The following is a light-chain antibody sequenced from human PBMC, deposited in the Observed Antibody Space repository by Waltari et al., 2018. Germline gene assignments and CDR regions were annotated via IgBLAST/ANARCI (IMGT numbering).Light chain of an antibody. CDR2: GAS. CDR1: QSISRN. J-gene: IGKJ2*01. Sequence: EVLKTQSPATLSVSPGERATLSCRASQSISRNLAWYQQKPGQAPRLLIYGASTRATGIPARFSGSGSGTEFTLTISSLQSEDFAVYYCQQYNNWRTFGQGTKLEIK. V-gene: IGKV3-15*01. CDR3: QQYNNWRT.